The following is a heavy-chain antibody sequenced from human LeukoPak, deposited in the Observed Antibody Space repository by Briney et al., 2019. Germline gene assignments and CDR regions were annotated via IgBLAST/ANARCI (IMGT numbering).Heavy chain of an antibody. D-gene: IGHD2-2*01. V-gene: IGHV4-38-2*02. CDR3: ARGSLPAAASWWFDP. CDR1: GYSISSGYY. CDR2: IYHSGST. J-gene: IGHJ5*02. Sequence: PSETLSLTCTVSGYSISSGYYWGWIRQPPGQGLEWIGSIYHSGSTYYNPSLKSRVTISVDTSKNQFSLKLSSVTAADTAVYYCARGSLPAAASWWFDPWGQGTLVTVSS.